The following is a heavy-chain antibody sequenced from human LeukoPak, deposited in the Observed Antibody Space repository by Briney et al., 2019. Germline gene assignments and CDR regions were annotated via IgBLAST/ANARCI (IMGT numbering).Heavy chain of an antibody. CDR3: ARDLLMGSGDF. D-gene: IGHD3-10*01. Sequence: GGSLRLSCAASGFTFSSYGMNWVRQAPGKGLEWVSYISPGSSAIYYADSVKGRFTISRDNAKNSLYLQMNSLRTEDTAVYYCARDLLMGSGDFWGQGTLVTVSS. CDR1: GFTFSSYG. J-gene: IGHJ4*02. CDR2: ISPGSSAI. V-gene: IGHV3-48*04.